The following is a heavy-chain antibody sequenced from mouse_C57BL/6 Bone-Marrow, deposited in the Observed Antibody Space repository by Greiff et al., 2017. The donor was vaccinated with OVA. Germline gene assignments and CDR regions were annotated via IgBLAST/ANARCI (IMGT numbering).Heavy chain of an antibody. CDR3: ATLLRSFMDY. D-gene: IGHD1-1*01. Sequence: VHVKQSGPELVKPGASVKISCKASGYSFTDYNMNWVKQSNGKSLEWIGVINPNYGTTSYNQKFKGKATLTVEQSSSTAYMQLNSLTSEDSAVYYCATLLRSFMDYWGQGTSVTVSS. CDR2: INPNYGTT. V-gene: IGHV1-39*01. CDR1: GYSFTDYN. J-gene: IGHJ4*01.